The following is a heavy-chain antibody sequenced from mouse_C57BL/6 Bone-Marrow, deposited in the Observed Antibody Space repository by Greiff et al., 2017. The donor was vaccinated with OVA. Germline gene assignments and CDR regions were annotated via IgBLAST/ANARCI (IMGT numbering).Heavy chain of an antibody. Sequence: VQLKQPGAELVRPGTSVKLSCKASGYTFTNYWMHWVKQRPGQGLEWIGVIAPSDSYINDNQKFKGRATLTVDTSSSTAYMHLSSLTSEDSAVYYCAHYGSRLYLHYWGQGTSLTVSS. CDR2: IAPSDSYI. CDR1: GYTFTNYW. D-gene: IGHD1-1*01. CDR3: AHYGSRLYLHY. J-gene: IGHJ2*02. V-gene: IGHV1-59*01.